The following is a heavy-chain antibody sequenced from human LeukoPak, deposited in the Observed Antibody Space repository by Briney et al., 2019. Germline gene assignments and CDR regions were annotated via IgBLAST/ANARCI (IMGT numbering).Heavy chain of an antibody. Sequence: SETLSLTCTVSGGSISSYYWSWIRQPPGKGLEWIGYIYYSGSTNYNPSLKSRVAISVDTSKNQFSLKLSSVTAADTAVYYCARYSSGWYYFDYWGQGTLVTVSS. CDR2: IYYSGST. J-gene: IGHJ4*02. D-gene: IGHD6-19*01. V-gene: IGHV4-59*08. CDR3: ARYSSGWYYFDY. CDR1: GGSISSYY.